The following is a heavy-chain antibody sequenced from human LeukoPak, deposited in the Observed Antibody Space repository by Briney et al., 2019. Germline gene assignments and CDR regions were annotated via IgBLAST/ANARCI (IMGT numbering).Heavy chain of an antibody. Sequence: GGSLRLSCAASGFTFSNHNMNWVRQAPGKGLEWVSSISTSSSSYIYYADSVKGRFTISRDNAKNSLYLQMNSLRAEDTAVYYCARVDPGSYLMFYYVDFWGQGTLVTVSS. D-gene: IGHD3-10*01. CDR2: ISTSSSSYI. CDR3: ARVDPGSYLMFYYVDF. V-gene: IGHV3-21*01. CDR1: GFTFSNHN. J-gene: IGHJ4*02.